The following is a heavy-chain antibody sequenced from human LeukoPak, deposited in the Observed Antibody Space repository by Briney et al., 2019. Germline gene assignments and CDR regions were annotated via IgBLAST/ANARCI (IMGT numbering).Heavy chain of an antibody. CDR2: IRYDGSNK. CDR3: VEWELLSRDY. Sequence: GGSLRLSCAASGFTFSSYGMHWVRQAPGKGLEWVAFIRYDGSNKYYADSVKGRFTISRDNSKNTLYLQMYSLRAEDTAVYYCVEWELLSRDYWGQGTLVTVSS. J-gene: IGHJ4*02. V-gene: IGHV3-30*02. CDR1: GFTFSSYG. D-gene: IGHD1-26*01.